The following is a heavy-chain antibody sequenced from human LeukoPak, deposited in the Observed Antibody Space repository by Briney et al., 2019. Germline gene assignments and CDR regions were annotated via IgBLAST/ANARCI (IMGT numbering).Heavy chain of an antibody. CDR3: TRYRAEYYYDSSGYYYFDY. CDR2: IRSKAYGGTT. Sequence: HPGRSLTLSCTASGFTFGDYAMIWFRQAPGKGREGLGYIRSKAYGGTTEYAASVNGRITISRDDSKSIAYLQMNSLKTEDTAVYYCTRYRAEYYYDSSGYYYFDYLGQGTLVTVCS. CDR1: GFTFGDYA. D-gene: IGHD3-22*01. V-gene: IGHV3-49*03. J-gene: IGHJ4*02.